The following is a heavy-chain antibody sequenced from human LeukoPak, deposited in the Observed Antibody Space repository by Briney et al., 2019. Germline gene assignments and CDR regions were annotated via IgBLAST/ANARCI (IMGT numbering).Heavy chain of an antibody. CDR1: GFAFSTYE. Sequence: GGSLRLSCAASGFAFSTYEMNWVRQAPGKGLEWVSYISSSGSTIFYADSVKGRFTISRDNAKNSLYLQMNSMRAEDTAVYYCARHLYGGDYWGQGTLVTVSS. CDR3: ARHLYGGDY. CDR2: ISSSGSTI. V-gene: IGHV3-48*03. J-gene: IGHJ4*02. D-gene: IGHD4-17*01.